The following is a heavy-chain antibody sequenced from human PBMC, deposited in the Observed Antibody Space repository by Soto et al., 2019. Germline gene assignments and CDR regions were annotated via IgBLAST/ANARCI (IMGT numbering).Heavy chain of an antibody. J-gene: IGHJ4*02. CDR3: ARDRDTAMVQYYFDY. V-gene: IGHV1-46*01. CDR2: INPSGGST. D-gene: IGHD5-18*01. CDR1: GYTFTSYY. Sequence: QVQLVQSGAEVKKPGASVKVSCKASGYTFTSYYMHWVRQAPGQGLEWMGIINPSGGSTSYAQKFQGRVTMTRDTSTSTVYMELSSLRSEDTAVYYCARDRDTAMVQYYFDYWGQGTLVTVSS.